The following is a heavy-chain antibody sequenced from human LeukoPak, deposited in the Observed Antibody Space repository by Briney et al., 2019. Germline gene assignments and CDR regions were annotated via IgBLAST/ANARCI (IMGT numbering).Heavy chain of an antibody. Sequence: SVKVSCKASGGTFSSYAISWVRQAPGQGLEWMGGIIPIFGTANYAQKFQGRVTITADESTSTAYMELSSLRSDDTAVYYCARVIYYYYMDVWGKGTTVTVSS. J-gene: IGHJ6*03. CDR2: IIPIFGTA. CDR3: ARVIYYYYMDV. V-gene: IGHV1-69*13. CDR1: GGTFSSYA.